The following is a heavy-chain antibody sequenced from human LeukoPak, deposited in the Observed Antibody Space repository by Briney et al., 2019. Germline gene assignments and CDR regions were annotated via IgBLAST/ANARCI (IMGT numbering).Heavy chain of an antibody. CDR1: GGSISSSSYY. CDR2: IYYSGTT. CDR3: ARRRGITPNWFVP. Sequence: PSETLSLTCTVSGGSISSSSYYWGWIRQPPGKGLEWIGNIYYSGTTYYNPSLKSRVTISIDTSKNQFSLKLSSVTAADTAVYYCARRRGITPNWFVPWGQGTLVTVSS. V-gene: IGHV4-39*01. D-gene: IGHD3-10*01. J-gene: IGHJ5*02.